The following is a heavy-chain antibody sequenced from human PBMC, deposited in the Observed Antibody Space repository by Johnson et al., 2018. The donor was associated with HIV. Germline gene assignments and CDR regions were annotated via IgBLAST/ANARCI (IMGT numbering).Heavy chain of an antibody. CDR3: ASGRWGGTDCGDDCYSDAFEI. V-gene: IGHV3-30-3*01. J-gene: IGHJ3*02. CDR2: ISYDGSNK. CDR1: GFIFSNYA. D-gene: IGHD2-21*01. Sequence: QVQLVESGGGVVQPGRSLRLSCAASGFIFSNYAMHWVRQAPGKGLEWVGIISYDGSNKKYADSVKGRFTIFRDNSKKTLYRQMNSLRAEDTAVYYCASGRWGGTDCGDDCYSDAFEIWGQGTMVTVSS.